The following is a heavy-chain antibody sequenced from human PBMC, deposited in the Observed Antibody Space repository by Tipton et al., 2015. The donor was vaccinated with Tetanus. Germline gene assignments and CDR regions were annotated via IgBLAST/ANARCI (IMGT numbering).Heavy chain of an antibody. CDR3: ARHSGWYNFFTGVDV. CDR2: IYFSGHT. D-gene: IGHD6-19*01. Sequence: TLSLTYTVSGGPLRSYYWSWIRQSPGKGLEWIGYIYFSGHTKYNPSLKSRVTFSLDTSQNQISLQLTSVTAADTAVYYCARHSGWYNFFTGVDVWGLGTTVTVSS. CDR1: GGPLRSYY. V-gene: IGHV4-59*01. J-gene: IGHJ6*02.